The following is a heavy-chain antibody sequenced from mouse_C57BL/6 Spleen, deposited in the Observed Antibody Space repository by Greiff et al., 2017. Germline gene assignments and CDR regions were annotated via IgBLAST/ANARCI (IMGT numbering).Heavy chain of an antibody. J-gene: IGHJ2*01. CDR3: TTGRGFDY. CDR2: IDPENGDT. Sequence: EVKLMESGAELVRPGASVKLSCTASGFNIKDDYMHWVKQRPEQGLEWIGWIDPENGDTEYASKFQGKATITADTSSNTAYLQLSSLTSEDTAVYYCTTGRGFDYWGQGTTLTVSS. V-gene: IGHV14-4*01. CDR1: GFNIKDDY.